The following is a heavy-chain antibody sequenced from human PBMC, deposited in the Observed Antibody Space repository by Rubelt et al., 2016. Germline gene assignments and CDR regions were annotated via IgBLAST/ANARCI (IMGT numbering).Heavy chain of an antibody. V-gene: IGHV4-39*01. CDR1: ISSSSYY. J-gene: IGHJ4*02. D-gene: IGHD1-26*01. CDR3: GRTGRVGRVVDY. CDR2: IYYSGST. Sequence: ISSSSYYWGWIRQPPGKGLEWIGSIYYSGSTYYNPSLKSRVTISVDTSKNQFSLKLSTVTAADMAVYYWGRTGRVGRVVDYWGQGRLVTVSS.